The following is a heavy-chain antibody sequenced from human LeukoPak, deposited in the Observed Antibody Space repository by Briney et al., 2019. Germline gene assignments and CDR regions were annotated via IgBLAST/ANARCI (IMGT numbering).Heavy chain of an antibody. V-gene: IGHV3-21*01. CDR2: ISSSSSYI. CDR1: GFTFSSYS. CDR3: ARWTEEMATRLYYFDY. J-gene: IGHJ4*02. D-gene: IGHD5-24*01. Sequence: GGSLRLSCAASGFTFSSYSMNWVRQAPGKGLEWVSSISSSSSYIYYVDSVKGRFTISRDNAKNSLYLQMNSLRAEDTAVYYCARWTEEMATRLYYFDYWGQGTLVTVSS.